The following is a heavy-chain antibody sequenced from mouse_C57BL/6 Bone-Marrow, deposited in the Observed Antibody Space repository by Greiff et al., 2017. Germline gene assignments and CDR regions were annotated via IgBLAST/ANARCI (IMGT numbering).Heavy chain of an antibody. D-gene: IGHD1-1*01. CDR3: TEYYYYGSSYYFDY. CDR2: IRLKSDNYET. V-gene: IGHV6-3*01. J-gene: IGHJ2*01. CDR1: GFTFSNYW. Sequence: VKVEASGGGLVQPGGSMKLSCVASGFTFSNYWMNWVRQSPEKGLEWVSQIRLKSDNYETHYAESVKGRFTISRDDSKSSVYLQMNNLRAEDTGIYYCTEYYYYGSSYYFDYWGQGTTLTVSS.